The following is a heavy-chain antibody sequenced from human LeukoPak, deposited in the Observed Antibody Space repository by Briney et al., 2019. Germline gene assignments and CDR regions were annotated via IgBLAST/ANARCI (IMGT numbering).Heavy chain of an antibody. CDR2: IYYSGST. D-gene: IGHD3-10*01. V-gene: IGHV4-59*01. CDR3: ARGGYYGSGNDFRFDP. Sequence: SETLSLTCTVSGGSISSYYWSWIRQRPGKGLEWIGYIYYSGSTNYNPSLKSRVTISVDTSKNQFSLKLSSVTPADTAVYYCARGGYYGSGNDFRFDPWGQGTLVTVSS. CDR1: GGSISSYY. J-gene: IGHJ5*02.